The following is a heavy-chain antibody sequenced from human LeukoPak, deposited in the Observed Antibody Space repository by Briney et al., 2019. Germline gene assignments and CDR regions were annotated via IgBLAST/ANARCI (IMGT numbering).Heavy chain of an antibody. CDR3: AVVVVAAQY. Sequence: SETLSLTCAVYGGSFSGYYWSWIRQPPGKGLEWIGEINHSGSTNYNPSLKSRVTISVDTSKNQFSLKLGSVTAADTAVYYCAVVVVAAQYWGQGTLVTVSS. V-gene: IGHV4-34*01. CDR2: INHSGST. J-gene: IGHJ4*02. D-gene: IGHD2-15*01. CDR1: GGSFSGYY.